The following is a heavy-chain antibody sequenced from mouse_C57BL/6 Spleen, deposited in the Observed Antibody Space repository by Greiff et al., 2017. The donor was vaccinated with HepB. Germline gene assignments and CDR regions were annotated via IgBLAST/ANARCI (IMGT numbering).Heavy chain of an antibody. CDR3: TRDGPIYDGYYYYAMDY. CDR2: ISSGGDYI. D-gene: IGHD2-3*01. Sequence: DVKLVESGEGLVKPGGSLKLSCAASGFTFSSYAMSWVRQTPEKRLEWVAYISSGGDYIYYADTVKGRFTISRDNARNTLYLQMSSLKSEDTAMYYCTRDGPIYDGYYYYAMDYWGQGTSVTVSS. V-gene: IGHV5-9-1*02. J-gene: IGHJ4*01. CDR1: GFTFSSYA.